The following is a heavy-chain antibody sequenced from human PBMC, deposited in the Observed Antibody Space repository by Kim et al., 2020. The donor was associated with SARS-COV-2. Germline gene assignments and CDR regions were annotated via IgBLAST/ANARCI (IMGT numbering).Heavy chain of an antibody. CDR2: IYYSGST. V-gene: IGHV4-39*07. CDR3: ARELGTVVTPEGTFDY. CDR1: GGSISSSSYY. Sequence: SETLSLTCTVSGGSISSSSYYWGWIRQPPGKGLEWIGSIYYSGSTYYNPSLKSRVTISVDTSKNQFSLKLSSVTAADTAVYYCARELGTVVTPEGTFDYWGQGTLVTVSS. J-gene: IGHJ4*02. D-gene: IGHD2-21*02.